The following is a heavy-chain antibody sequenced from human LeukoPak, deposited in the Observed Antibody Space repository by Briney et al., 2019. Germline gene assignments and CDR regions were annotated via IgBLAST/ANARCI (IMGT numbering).Heavy chain of an antibody. J-gene: IGHJ4*02. CDR3: ARGQDDRSGTFDY. D-gene: IGHD3-22*01. CDR2: MSPSGTT. V-gene: IGHV4-61*01. Sequence: SGTLSLTCTVSGDSVSSGNYYLSWIRQPPGRGLDWITYMSPSGTTKYNPSLKSRVTTSVDTSRTQFSLRLSSVTAADTAVYYCARGQDDRSGTFDYWGQGILVTVSS. CDR1: GDSVSSGNYY.